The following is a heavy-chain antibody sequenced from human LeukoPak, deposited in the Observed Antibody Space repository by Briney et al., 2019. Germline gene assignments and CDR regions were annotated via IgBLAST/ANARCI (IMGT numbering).Heavy chain of an antibody. J-gene: IGHJ5*02. CDR2: IDHSGST. V-gene: IGHV4-34*01. CDR1: GGSFSGYY. CDR3: ARALTGTTSPVYNWFDP. Sequence: PSETLSLTCAVYGGSFSGYYWSWIRQPPGKGLEWIGEIDHSGSTNYNPSLKSRVTISVDTSKNQFSLKLSSVTAADTAVYYYARALTGTTSPVYNWFDPWGQGTLVTVSS. D-gene: IGHD1-20*01.